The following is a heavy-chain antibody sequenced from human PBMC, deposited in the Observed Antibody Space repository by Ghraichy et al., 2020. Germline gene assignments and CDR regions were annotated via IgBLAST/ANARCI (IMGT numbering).Heavy chain of an antibody. D-gene: IGHD3-10*01. CDR1: GGSISSGGYY. V-gene: IGHV4-31*03. CDR2: IYYSGST. Sequence: SETLSLTCTVSGGSISSGGYYWSWIRQHPGKGLEWFGYIYYSGSTYYNPSLKSRVTISVDTSKNQFSLKLSSVTAAYTAVYYCARGELDSLGGGLSWFDPWGQRTLVTVSS. J-gene: IGHJ5*02. CDR3: ARGELDSLGGGLSWFDP.